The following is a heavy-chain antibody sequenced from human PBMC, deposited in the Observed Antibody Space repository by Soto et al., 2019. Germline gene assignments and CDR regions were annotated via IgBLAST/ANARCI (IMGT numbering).Heavy chain of an antibody. J-gene: IGHJ5*02. V-gene: IGHV6-1*01. D-gene: IGHD6-13*01. Sequence: PSQTLSLPCNISGDIVSSNIAAWNWISQSPSRGLEWLGRTYYRSKWYDDYAVSVRGRITINPDTSKNQFSLQLKSVTPDDTAVYECARARAAGRGDWLYPSGQGTQVTVCS. CDR3: ARARAAGRGDWLYP. CDR1: GDIVSSNIAA. CDR2: TYYRSKWYD.